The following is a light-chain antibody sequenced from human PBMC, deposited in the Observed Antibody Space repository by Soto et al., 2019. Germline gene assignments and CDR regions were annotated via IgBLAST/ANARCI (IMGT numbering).Light chain of an antibody. CDR1: QSFRGL. Sequence: VLTQSPVTLSLSPGERATLSCRASQSFRGLLAWYQQKPGQAPRLLIYDAYNRATGIPPRFSGSGSGTAFTLTISSLEPEDSAVHYCQQRHMWPITFGQGTRLEIK. CDR2: DAY. V-gene: IGKV3-11*01. CDR3: QQRHMWPIT. J-gene: IGKJ5*01.